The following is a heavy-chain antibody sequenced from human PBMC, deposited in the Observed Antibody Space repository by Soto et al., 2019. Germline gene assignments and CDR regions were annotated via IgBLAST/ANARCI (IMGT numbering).Heavy chain of an antibody. D-gene: IGHD3-10*01. Sequence: SETLSLTCKGEGGERSWEEGGGSRKQEGKGREWSWRRENRGRKKNTPSLKSRVTMSVDTSKNQFSLKLSSVTAADTAVYYCARDIGSEWFGELLFDWFDPWGQGTLVTVSS. CDR2: RENRGRK. V-gene: IGHV4-4*07. J-gene: IGHJ5*02. CDR3: ARDIGSEWFGELLFDWFDP. CDR1: GGERSWEE.